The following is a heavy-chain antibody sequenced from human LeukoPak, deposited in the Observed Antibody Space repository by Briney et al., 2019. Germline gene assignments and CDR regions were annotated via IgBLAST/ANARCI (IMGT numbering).Heavy chain of an antibody. Sequence: SQTLSLTCAISGDSVSSSSAIWNWIRQSPSRGLEWLGRTYYRSKWYNDSAVSVKSRINVIPDTSRNQFSLQLNSVTPDDTAVYYCAREARHSSSWHPFDIWGQGTPVTVSS. J-gene: IGHJ4*02. D-gene: IGHD6-13*01. CDR2: TYYRSKWYN. CDR1: GDSVSSSSAI. V-gene: IGHV6-1*01. CDR3: AREARHSSSWHPFDI.